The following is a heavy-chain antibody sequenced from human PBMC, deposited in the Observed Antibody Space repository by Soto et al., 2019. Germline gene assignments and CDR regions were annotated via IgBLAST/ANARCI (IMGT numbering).Heavy chain of an antibody. CDR2: ISANGGST. J-gene: IGHJ3*01. CDR3: AKDTNGDYVGGFEF. D-gene: IGHD4-17*01. Sequence: EVQLLESGGGLVQPGGSLRLSCAVSGFTFYNYAMSWVRQAPGKGLEWVSGISANGGSTYHADSVKGRFIISRDNSRNTLSLQMYSLRAEDTAVYYCAKDTNGDYVGGFEFGGQGTRVTVSS. V-gene: IGHV3-23*01. CDR1: GFTFYNYA.